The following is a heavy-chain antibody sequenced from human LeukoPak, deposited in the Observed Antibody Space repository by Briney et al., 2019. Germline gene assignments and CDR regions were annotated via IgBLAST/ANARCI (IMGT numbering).Heavy chain of an antibody. J-gene: IGHJ6*02. V-gene: IGHV3-23*01. Sequence: AGSLRLSCAASGFTFSNFGICWVRQAPGKGLEWVPAISGSGGSTYYADSVKGRFTISRDNSKNTLYLQMSGLRAEDTGVYYCAKGDDFYYYNGMDVWGQGTTVTVSS. CDR2: ISGSGGST. CDR1: GFTFSNFG. CDR3: AKGDDFYYYNGMDV.